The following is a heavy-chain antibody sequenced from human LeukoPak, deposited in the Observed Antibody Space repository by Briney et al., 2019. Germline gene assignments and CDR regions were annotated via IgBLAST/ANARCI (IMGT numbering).Heavy chain of an antibody. J-gene: IGHJ4*02. Sequence: SETLSLTYTVSGGSTSSYYWSWIRQPPGKGLEWIGYIYYSGSTNYNPSLKSRVTISVDTSKNQFSLKLSSVTAADTAVYYCARRSSSGYFDYWGQGTLVTVSS. V-gene: IGHV4-59*01. CDR1: GGSTSSYY. CDR3: ARRSSSGYFDY. CDR2: IYYSGST.